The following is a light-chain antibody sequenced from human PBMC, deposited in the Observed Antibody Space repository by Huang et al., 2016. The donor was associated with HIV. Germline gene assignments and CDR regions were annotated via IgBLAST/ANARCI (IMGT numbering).Light chain of an antibody. CDR2: GSS. Sequence: EIVMTQSPATLSVSPGERVTLSCRASQTINTNLAWYQQTPGQAPRLLIYGSSTRATGIPARFSGSGSGTDFILTISSLQSEDAAVYYCQQYDSWPGTFGQGTKLEIK. CDR1: QTINTN. J-gene: IGKJ2*01. V-gene: IGKV3-15*01. CDR3: QQYDSWPGT.